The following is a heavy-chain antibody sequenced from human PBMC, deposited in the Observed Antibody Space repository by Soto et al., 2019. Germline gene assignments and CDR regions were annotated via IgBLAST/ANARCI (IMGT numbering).Heavy chain of an antibody. Sequence: PSETLSLTCTVSGGSISTYYWNWIRQPPGKGLEWIGYIYYRGSTNYNPSLKSRVTISVDTSKNQFSLKLSSVTAADTAVYYCARGSHYDSSGYYSDYWGQGTLVTVSS. J-gene: IGHJ4*02. CDR2: IYYRGST. D-gene: IGHD3-22*01. CDR1: GGSISTYY. CDR3: ARGSHYDSSGYYSDY. V-gene: IGHV4-59*01.